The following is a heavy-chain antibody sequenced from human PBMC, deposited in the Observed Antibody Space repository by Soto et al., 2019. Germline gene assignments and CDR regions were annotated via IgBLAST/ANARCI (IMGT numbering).Heavy chain of an antibody. D-gene: IGHD6-13*01. V-gene: IGHV1-69*13. J-gene: IGHJ4*02. CDR2: IVPIYRTA. CDR1: GGTFSSYR. CDR3: ARDSGAKLSSS. Sequence: SSVKVSCKASGGTFSSYRFNWVRQARGQGLEWLGGIVPIYRTADYAQKFQGRVTITADESTRTVYLELSSLKSQDTALYYCARDSGAKLSSSWGQGTLVTVSS.